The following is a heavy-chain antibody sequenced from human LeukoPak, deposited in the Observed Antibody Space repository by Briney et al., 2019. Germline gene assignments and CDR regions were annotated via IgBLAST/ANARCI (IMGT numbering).Heavy chain of an antibody. CDR2: IYPGGST. Sequence: GGSLRLSCAASGFIVSSKYMSWVRQAPGKGLESVSVIYPGGSTFYADSVKGRFTISRDDFRNTLFLQMNSLRTEDTALYYCARVDFYASGTYSSPHDFWGQGTLVTVSS. V-gene: IGHV3-53*01. CDR1: GFIVSSKY. CDR3: ARVDFYASGTYSSPHDF. D-gene: IGHD3-10*01. J-gene: IGHJ4*02.